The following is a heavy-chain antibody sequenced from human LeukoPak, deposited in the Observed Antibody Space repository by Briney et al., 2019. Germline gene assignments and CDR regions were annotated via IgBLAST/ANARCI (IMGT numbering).Heavy chain of an antibody. D-gene: IGHD3-3*01. V-gene: IGHV4-59*01. Sequence: SETLSLTCTVSGGSIGSYYWSWIRQPPGKGLEWIGYIYYSGSTNYNPSLKSRVTISVDTSKNQFSLKLSSVTAADTAVYYCARCPMEVYDFWSGSPRGPYYYYGMDVWGQGTTVTVSS. J-gene: IGHJ6*02. CDR1: GGSIGSYY. CDR2: IYYSGST. CDR3: ARCPMEVYDFWSGSPRGPYYYYGMDV.